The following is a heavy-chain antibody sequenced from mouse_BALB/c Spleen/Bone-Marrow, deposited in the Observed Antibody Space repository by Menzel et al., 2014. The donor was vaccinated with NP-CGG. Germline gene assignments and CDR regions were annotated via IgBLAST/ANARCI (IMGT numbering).Heavy chain of an antibody. CDR1: GFTFSSYG. CDR3: ANLLHY. Sequence: EVKLMESGGDLVKPGGSLKLSCAASGFTFSSYGMSWVRQTPDKRLEWVATISSGGSYTYYPDSVKGRFTISRDNAKNTLYLQMSSLKSEDTAMYYCANLLHYWGQGTTLTVSS. V-gene: IGHV5-6*01. D-gene: IGHD2-1*01. CDR2: ISSGGSYT. J-gene: IGHJ2*01.